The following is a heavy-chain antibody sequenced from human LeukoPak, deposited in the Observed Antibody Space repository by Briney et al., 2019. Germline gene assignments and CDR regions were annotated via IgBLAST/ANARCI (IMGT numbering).Heavy chain of an antibody. V-gene: IGHV3-23*01. Sequence: PGGSLRLSCAASGFTFSSYEMNWVRQAPGKGLEWVSAISGSGGSTYYADSVKGRFTISRDNSKNTLYLQMNSLRAEDTAVYYCAKDLDVVVVAATVFDYWGQGTLVTVSS. J-gene: IGHJ4*02. CDR2: ISGSGGST. CDR3: AKDLDVVVVAATVFDY. D-gene: IGHD2-15*01. CDR1: GFTFSSYE.